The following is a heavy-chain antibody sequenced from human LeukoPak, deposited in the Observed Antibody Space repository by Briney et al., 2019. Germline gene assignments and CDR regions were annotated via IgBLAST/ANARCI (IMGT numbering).Heavy chain of an antibody. Sequence: PGGSLRLSCAASGFTFSSYWMHWVRHAPGKGLVWVSRINSDASSTSYAHSVPGRFTISRDNAKNTLDLQMNSLRAEDTAVYYCARGPRVTNNWFDPWGQGTLVTVSS. V-gene: IGHV3-74*01. CDR2: INSDASST. CDR1: GFTFSSYW. D-gene: IGHD4-11*01. J-gene: IGHJ5*02. CDR3: ARGPRVTNNWFDP.